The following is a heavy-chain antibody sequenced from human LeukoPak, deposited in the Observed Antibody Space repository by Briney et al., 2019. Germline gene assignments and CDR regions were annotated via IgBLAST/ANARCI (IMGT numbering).Heavy chain of an antibody. CDR3: ARQQLVSSYYYYGMDV. J-gene: IGHJ6*02. CDR1: GGSISTNDYS. V-gene: IGHV4-30-2*01. CDR2: IYHSGTT. Sequence: PSQTLSLTCAVSGGSISTNDYSWNWIRQPPGKGLEWIGYIYHSGTTYYNPSLKSRVTISVDRSKNQFSLKLNSVTAADTAVYYCARQQLVSSYYYYGMDVWGQGTTVTVSS. D-gene: IGHD6-13*01.